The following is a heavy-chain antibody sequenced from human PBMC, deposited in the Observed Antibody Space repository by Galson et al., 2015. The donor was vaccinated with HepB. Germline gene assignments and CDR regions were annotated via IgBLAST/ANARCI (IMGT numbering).Heavy chain of an antibody. Sequence: ETLSLTCTVSGGSISSYYWSWIRQPPGKGLEWIGYIYYSGSTNYNPSLKSRVTISVDTSKNQFSLKLSSVTAADTAVYYCARTTTLANRGASSSWSYYYYYYMDVWGKGTTVTVSS. V-gene: IGHV4-59*01. CDR1: GGSISSYY. CDR3: ARTTTLANRGASSSWSYYYYYYMDV. D-gene: IGHD6-13*01. CDR2: IYYSGST. J-gene: IGHJ6*03.